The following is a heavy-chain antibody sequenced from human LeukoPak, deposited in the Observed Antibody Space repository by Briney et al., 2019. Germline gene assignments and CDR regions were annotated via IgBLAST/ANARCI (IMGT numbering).Heavy chain of an antibody. CDR3: ARGPYSSGWYLSYWYFDL. J-gene: IGHJ2*01. V-gene: IGHV4-4*07. CDR2: IYTSGST. D-gene: IGHD6-19*01. Sequence: SETLSLTCTVSGGSISSYYWSWIRQPAGKGLEWIGRIYTSGSTNYNPSLKSRVTMSVDTSKNQFSLKLSSVTAADTAVYYCARGPYSSGWYLSYWYFDLWGRGTLVTVSS. CDR1: GGSISSYY.